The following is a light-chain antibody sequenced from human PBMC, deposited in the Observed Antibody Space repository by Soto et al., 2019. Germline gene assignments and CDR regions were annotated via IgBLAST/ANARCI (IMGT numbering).Light chain of an antibody. CDR3: QQYNSYPYT. CDR2: DAS. Sequence: DLQMTQSPSTPSASVGDRVTITCPASQSISSWLAWYQQKPGKAPKLLIYDASSLESGVPSRFSGSGSGTEFTLTISSLQPDDFATYYCQQYNSYPYTFGQGTKVDIK. J-gene: IGKJ2*01. V-gene: IGKV1-5*01. CDR1: QSISSW.